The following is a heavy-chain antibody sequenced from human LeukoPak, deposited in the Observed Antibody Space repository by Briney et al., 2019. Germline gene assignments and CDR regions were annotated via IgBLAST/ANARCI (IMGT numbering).Heavy chain of an antibody. CDR3: ARWIVVVPAAIDPFDYGMDV. Sequence: GGSLRLSCAASGFTFSSYSMNWVRQAPGKGLEWVSSISSSSSYIYYADSVKGRFTISRDNAKNSLYLQMNSLRAEDTAAYYCARWIVVVPAAIDPFDYGMDVWGQGTTVTVSS. V-gene: IGHV3-21*01. CDR1: GFTFSSYS. D-gene: IGHD2-2*02. J-gene: IGHJ6*02. CDR2: ISSSSSYI.